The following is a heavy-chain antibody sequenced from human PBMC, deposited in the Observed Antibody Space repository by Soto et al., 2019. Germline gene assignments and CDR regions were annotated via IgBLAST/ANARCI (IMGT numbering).Heavy chain of an antibody. V-gene: IGHV3-30*18. J-gene: IGHJ6*02. Sequence: GGSLRLSCAASGFTFSNYGTHWVRQAPGKGLEWVAVISYDGSNKYYADSVKGRFTISRDNSKNTLYLQMNSLRAEDTALYYCAKDWSGGSRLPDVWGQGTTVTVSS. CDR1: GFTFSNYG. CDR2: ISYDGSNK. CDR3: AKDWSGGSRLPDV. D-gene: IGHD3-10*01.